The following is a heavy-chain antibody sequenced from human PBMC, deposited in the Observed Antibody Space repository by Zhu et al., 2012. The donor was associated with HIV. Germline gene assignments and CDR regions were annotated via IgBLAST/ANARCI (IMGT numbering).Heavy chain of an antibody. CDR1: GGPINSYY. Sequence: QVQLKESGPGLVKPSETLSLTCTVSGGPINSYYWSWIRQPPGKGLEWIGYIYYTGITKYNPSLKSRVTISLDTSKNQFSLKLSSVTAADTAVYYCARDPXDYDSSGYYPVYFDYWGQGTLVTVSS. CDR2: IYYTGIT. J-gene: IGHJ4*02. CDR3: ARDPXDYDSSGYYPVYFDY. D-gene: IGHD3-22*01. V-gene: IGHV4-59*01.